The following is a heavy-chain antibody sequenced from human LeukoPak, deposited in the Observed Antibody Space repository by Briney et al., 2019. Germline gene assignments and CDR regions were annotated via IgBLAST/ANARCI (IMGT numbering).Heavy chain of an antibody. D-gene: IGHD1-26*01. J-gene: IGHJ3*02. CDR2: INDRGIAT. Sequence: GGSLRLSCASPGFTFSNYAMSWVRQAPGKGLEWVSTINDRGIATYYADSVKGRFTISRDNAKRSLYLQMNSLRAEDTAIYYCARALNVGPQVAFHIWGQGTMVTVSS. CDR3: ARALNVGPQVAFHI. V-gene: IGHV3-23*01. CDR1: GFTFSNYA.